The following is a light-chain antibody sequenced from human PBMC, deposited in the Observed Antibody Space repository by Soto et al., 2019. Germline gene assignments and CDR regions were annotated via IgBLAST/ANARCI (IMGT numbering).Light chain of an antibody. CDR1: LRIRND. CDR3: LQQDSYPCT. J-gene: IGKJ1*01. Sequence: DIQMTQSPSSLSASVGYRVTITCRASLRIRNDVGWYQHKPGKAPKRLIYAASSLQSRVPSRFSGSRSGTEFTLTLSSLKPEDFATYFCLQQDSYPCTVGHGTQVEF. V-gene: IGKV1-17*01. CDR2: AAS.